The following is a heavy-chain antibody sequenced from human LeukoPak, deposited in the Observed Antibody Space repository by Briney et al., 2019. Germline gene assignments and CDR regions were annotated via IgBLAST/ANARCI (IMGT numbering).Heavy chain of an antibody. CDR1: GYGFSSYG. Sequence: ASVKLSCKASGYGFSSYGINWVRLAPGQRLEWMGWISAYTGHTKYLQKMRGRVTMTTDTSTNTAYMELRSLTSDDTAVYYCARGPGIDVAGVFDYWGQGSLITVSS. CDR3: ARGPGIDVAGVFDY. J-gene: IGHJ4*02. CDR2: ISAYTGHT. V-gene: IGHV1-18*04. D-gene: IGHD6-19*01.